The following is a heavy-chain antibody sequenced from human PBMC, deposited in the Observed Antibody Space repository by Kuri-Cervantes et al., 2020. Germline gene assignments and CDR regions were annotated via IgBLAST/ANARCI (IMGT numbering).Heavy chain of an antibody. Sequence: GGSLRLSCAASGFTFSSYSMNWVRQAPGKGLEWVSSISSSSSYIYYADSVKGRFTISRDNAKNTLYLQMNSLRAEDTAVYYCAKVRPDIWYFDLWGRGTLVTVSS. CDR3: AKVRPDIWYFDL. J-gene: IGHJ2*01. V-gene: IGHV3-21*04. CDR1: GFTFSSYS. CDR2: ISSSSSYI. D-gene: IGHD1-14*01.